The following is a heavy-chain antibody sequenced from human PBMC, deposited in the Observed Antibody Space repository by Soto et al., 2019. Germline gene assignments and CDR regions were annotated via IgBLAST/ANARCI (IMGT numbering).Heavy chain of an antibody. CDR3: AKDGREVEYSSSELYYFDY. Sequence: GGSLRLSCAASGFTFDDYAMHWFRQARGKGLEWFSLISWDGGSTYYTDSVKGRFTISRDNSKNSLYLQINSLRAEDTALYYCAKDGREVEYSSSELYYFDYWGQGTLVTVSS. CDR1: GFTFDDYA. D-gene: IGHD6-6*01. J-gene: IGHJ4*02. CDR2: ISWDGGST. V-gene: IGHV3-43D*03.